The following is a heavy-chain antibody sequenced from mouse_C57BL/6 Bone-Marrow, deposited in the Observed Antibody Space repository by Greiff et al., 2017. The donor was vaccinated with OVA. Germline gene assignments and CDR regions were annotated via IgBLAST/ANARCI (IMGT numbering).Heavy chain of an antibody. J-gene: IGHJ4*01. V-gene: IGHV5-6*01. CDR2: ISSGGSYT. CDR1: GFTFSSYG. CDR3: ARQGYYGTHAMDY. Sequence: EVKLMESGGDLVKPGGSLKLSCAASGFTFSSYGMSWVRQTPDKRLEWVATISSGGSYTYYPDSVKGRFTISRDNAKNTLYQQMSSLKSEDTAMYYCARQGYYGTHAMDYWGQGTSVTVSS. D-gene: IGHD1-1*01.